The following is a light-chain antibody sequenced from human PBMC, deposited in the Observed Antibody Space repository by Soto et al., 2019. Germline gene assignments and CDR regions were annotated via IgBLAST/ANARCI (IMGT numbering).Light chain of an antibody. CDR1: ESVSSSF. CDR3: QHYGNSLWR. J-gene: IGKJ1*01. V-gene: IGKV3-20*01. CDR2: RTS. Sequence: EVVLTQSPGTLSLSPGERATLSCRASESVSSSFLTWYQQKPGQAPRLLIYRTSNRVTGIPDRFSGSGSGTDFTLTISRXEPEDFAVYFCQHYGNSLWRFGQGTKVDIK.